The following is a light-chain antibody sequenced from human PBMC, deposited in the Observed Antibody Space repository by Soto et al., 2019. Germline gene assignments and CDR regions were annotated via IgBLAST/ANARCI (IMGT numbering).Light chain of an antibody. CDR1: QSLVHSDGIAY. CDR3: MQGTHWPIT. Sequence: EVVMTQSPLSLPATLGQPASISCMSNQSLVHSDGIAYFSWFQQRPGRSPRRLIYKVSNRDSGVPARFSGSGSGTDFALKISRVEAEDVGVYYCMQGTHWPITFGQGTRLEIK. V-gene: IGKV2-30*02. CDR2: KVS. J-gene: IGKJ5*01.